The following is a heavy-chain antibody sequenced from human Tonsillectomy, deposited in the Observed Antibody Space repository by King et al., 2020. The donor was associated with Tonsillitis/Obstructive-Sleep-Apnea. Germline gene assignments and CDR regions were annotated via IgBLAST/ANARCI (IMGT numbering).Heavy chain of an antibody. CDR2: ISGSGGST. V-gene: IGHV3-23*04. Sequence: VQLVESGGGLVQPGGSLRLSCSASGFTFSSYAMSWVRQAPGKGLEWVSGISGSGGSTYYADSVKGRFTISIDNSKNTLYLQMNSLRVEDTAVYYCAKAFSLGYYYYYMDVWGKGTTVTVSS. J-gene: IGHJ6*03. CDR1: GFTFSSYA. CDR3: AKAFSLGYYYYYMDV. D-gene: IGHD2/OR15-2a*01.